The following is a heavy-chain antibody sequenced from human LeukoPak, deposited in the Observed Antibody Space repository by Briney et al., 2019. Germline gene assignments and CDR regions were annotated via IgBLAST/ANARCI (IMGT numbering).Heavy chain of an antibody. CDR3: AKVPYSDYGSGRPPFMDV. Sequence: GGSLRLSCAASGFTFSSYAMSWVRQAPGKGLEWVSAISGSGGSTYYADSVKGRFTISRDNYKNTLYLQMDSLRAEDTAIYYCAKVPYSDYGSGRPPFMDVWGQGTTVAVSS. D-gene: IGHD3-10*01. CDR2: ISGSGGST. V-gene: IGHV3-23*01. J-gene: IGHJ6*02. CDR1: GFTFSSYA.